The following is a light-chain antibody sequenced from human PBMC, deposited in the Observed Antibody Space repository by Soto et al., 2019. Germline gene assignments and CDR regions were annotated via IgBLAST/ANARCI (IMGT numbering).Light chain of an antibody. J-gene: IGKJ5*01. Sequence: EIVLTQSPGTLSSSPGERVTLSCRASQSVGGSFLAWYHQKPGQAPRLLMSGASSRASGIPNRFSGSGSGTDFTLTIRRLEPEDFGIYYCQQYARSTTFGQGTRLEMK. CDR2: GAS. CDR1: QSVGGSF. V-gene: IGKV3-20*01. CDR3: QQYARSTT.